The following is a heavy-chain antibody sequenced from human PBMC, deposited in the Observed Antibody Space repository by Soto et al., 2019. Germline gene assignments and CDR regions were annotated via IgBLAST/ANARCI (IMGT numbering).Heavy chain of an antibody. J-gene: IGHJ4*02. D-gene: IGHD1-1*01. CDR3: ARGRYGDY. Sequence: QVHLVQSGAEVKKPGASVKVSCKGSGYAFTTYGITWVRQAPGQGLEWMGWISAHNGNTNYAQKLQGRDTVTRDTPPSTAYMGLRSLTSDDTAVYYCARGRYGDYWGQGALVTVSS. CDR1: GYAFTTYG. CDR2: ISAHNGNT. V-gene: IGHV1-18*01.